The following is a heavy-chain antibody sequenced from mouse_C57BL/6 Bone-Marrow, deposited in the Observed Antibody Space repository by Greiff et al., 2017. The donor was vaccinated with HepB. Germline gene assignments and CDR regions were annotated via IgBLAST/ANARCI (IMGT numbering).Heavy chain of an antibody. CDR3: ARDYGSSLFAY. D-gene: IGHD1-1*01. CDR1: GYTFTSYW. Sequence: VQLQQPGAELVMPGASVKLSCKASGYTFTSYWMHWVKQRPGQGLEWIGEIDPSDSYTNYNQKFKGKSTLTVDKSSSTAYMQLSSLTSEDSAVYCCARDYGSSLFAYWGQGTLVTVSA. V-gene: IGHV1-69*01. CDR2: IDPSDSYT. J-gene: IGHJ3*01.